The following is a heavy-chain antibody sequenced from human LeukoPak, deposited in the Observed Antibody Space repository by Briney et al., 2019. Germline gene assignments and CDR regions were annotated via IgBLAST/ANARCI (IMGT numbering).Heavy chain of an antibody. CDR1: GGSISSYY. CDR3: ARKGDYVWGSYRYHLDCYYGMDV. Sequence: SETLSLTCTVSGGSISSYYWSWIRQPPGKGLEWIGYIYYSGSTNYNPSLKRRITISVDTSKNQFSLKMGSVTAADTAVYYCARKGDYVWGSYRYHLDCYYGMDVWGKGTTVTVSS. D-gene: IGHD3-16*02. V-gene: IGHV4-59*08. J-gene: IGHJ6*04. CDR2: IYYSGST.